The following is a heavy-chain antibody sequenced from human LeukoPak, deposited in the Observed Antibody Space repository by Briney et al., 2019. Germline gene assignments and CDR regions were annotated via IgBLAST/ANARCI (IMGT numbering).Heavy chain of an antibody. CDR2: LYSAGAT. CDR1: GFTVSSNY. CDR3: ASGGMGARKYYSDPFHY. D-gene: IGHD3-10*01. J-gene: IGHJ4*02. V-gene: IGHV3-53*01. Sequence: PGGSLRLSCAASGFTVSSNYMSWVRQAPGKGVEWVPILYSAGATYYADSVRGRFTISRDSSKSTVCLQMNSLRAEDTAVYYCASGGMGARKYYSDPFHYWGQGTLVTVSS.